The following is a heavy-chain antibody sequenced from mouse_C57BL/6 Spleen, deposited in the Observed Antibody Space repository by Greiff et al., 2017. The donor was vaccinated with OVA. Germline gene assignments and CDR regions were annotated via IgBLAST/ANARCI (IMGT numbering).Heavy chain of an antibody. CDR1: GFTFSSYG. CDR2: ISSGGSYT. CDR3: ARHSGLTVYFDY. V-gene: IGHV5-6*01. D-gene: IGHD4-1*01. Sequence: EVQVVESGGDLVKPGGSLKLSCAASGFTFSSYGMSWVRQTPDKRLEWVATISSGGSYTYYPDSVKGRFTISRDNAKNTLYLQMSSLKSEDTAMYYCARHSGLTVYFDYWGQGTTLTVSS. J-gene: IGHJ2*01.